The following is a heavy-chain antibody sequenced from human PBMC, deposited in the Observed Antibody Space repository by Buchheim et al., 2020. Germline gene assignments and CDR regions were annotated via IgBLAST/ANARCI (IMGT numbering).Heavy chain of an antibody. Sequence: EVQLVESGGGSVQPGGSLRLSCAASGFTFSRYWMHWVRQAPGKGLVWVSRINSDGSSTSHAGSVKGRFTISRDNAKNTLYLQMNSLRAEDTAVYYCARVYDFWSGISLGMDVWGQGTT. D-gene: IGHD3-3*01. J-gene: IGHJ6*02. CDR2: INSDGSST. CDR1: GFTFSRYW. CDR3: ARVYDFWSGISLGMDV. V-gene: IGHV3-74*01.